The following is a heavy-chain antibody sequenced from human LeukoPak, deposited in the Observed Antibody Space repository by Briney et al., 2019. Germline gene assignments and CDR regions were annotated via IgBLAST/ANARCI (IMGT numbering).Heavy chain of an antibody. CDR2: IWYDGSNK. V-gene: IGHV3-33*08. D-gene: IGHD2/OR15-2a*01. Sequence: GGSLRLSCAASGFTFNNYAISWVRQAPGKGLEWVAVIWYDGSNKYYPDSVQGRFTISRDNSKNTLYLQVNSLRAEDTAVYYCARDRSMSGWYIDLWGRGTLVTVSS. J-gene: IGHJ2*01. CDR3: ARDRSMSGWYIDL. CDR1: GFTFNNYA.